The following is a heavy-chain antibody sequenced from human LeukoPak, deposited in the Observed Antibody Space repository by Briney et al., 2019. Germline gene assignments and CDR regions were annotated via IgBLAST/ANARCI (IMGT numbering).Heavy chain of an antibody. CDR3: ARGLGGGY. CDR2: IKYDGSEK. V-gene: IGHV3-7*02. Sequence: GGSLRLSCAASEFTFSNDWMTWVRQAPGKGLEWVANIKYDGSEKNYVDSVKGRFTISRDNAKNSLYLQMNSLRAEDTAVYYCARGLGGGYWGQGTQVTVSS. CDR1: EFTFSNDW. D-gene: IGHD3-16*01. J-gene: IGHJ4*02.